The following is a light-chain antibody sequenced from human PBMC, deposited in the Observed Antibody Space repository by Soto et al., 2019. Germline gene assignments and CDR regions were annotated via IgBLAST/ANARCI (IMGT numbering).Light chain of an antibody. CDR3: SSYAGSNNAV. CDR1: SSDVGGYNY. CDR2: EVT. J-gene: IGLJ2*01. V-gene: IGLV2-8*01. Sequence: QSVLTQPPSASGSPGQSVTISRTGTSSDVGGYNYVSWYQQHPGKAPKLMIYEVTKRPSGVPDRFSGSKPGNTASLTVSGLQAEDEADYYCSSYAGSNNAVFGGGTKLTVL.